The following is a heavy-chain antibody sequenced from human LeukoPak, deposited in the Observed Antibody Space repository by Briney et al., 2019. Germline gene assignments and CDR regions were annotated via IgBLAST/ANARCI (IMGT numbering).Heavy chain of an antibody. V-gene: IGHV4-59*01. D-gene: IGHD6-19*01. J-gene: IGHJ3*02. CDR3: ARDPNPSGWYSGAFDI. CDR1: GGSISSYY. Sequence: SETLSLTCTVSGGSISSYYWSWIRQPPGKGLEWIGYIYYSGSTNYNPSLKSRVTISVDTSKNQFSLKLSSVTAADTAVYYCARDPNPSGWYSGAFDIWGQGTMVTVS. CDR2: IYYSGST.